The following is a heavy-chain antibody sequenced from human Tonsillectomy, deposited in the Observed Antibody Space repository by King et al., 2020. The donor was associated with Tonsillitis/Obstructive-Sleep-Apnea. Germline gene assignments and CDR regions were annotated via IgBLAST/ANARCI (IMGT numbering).Heavy chain of an antibody. D-gene: IGHD3-3*01. J-gene: IGHJ6*03. CDR3: ARDHITTFDIDV. CDR1: GFTFSRYE. CDR2: INGGGGNK. V-gene: IGHV3-48*03. Sequence: VQLVESGGGLVQPGGSLRLSCAASGFTFSRYEMNWVRQAPGKGLEWGSYINGGGGNKCYADSVKGRFTISRDNAKNSLYLQMNSLRAEDTAVYYCARDHITTFDIDVWGKGTTVTVSS.